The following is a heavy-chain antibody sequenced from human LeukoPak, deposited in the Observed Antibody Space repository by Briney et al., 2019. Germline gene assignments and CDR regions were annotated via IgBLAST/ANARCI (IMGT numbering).Heavy chain of an antibody. V-gene: IGHV4-59*01. CDR2: IYYSGST. Sequence: SETLSLTCTVSGGSISSYYWSWIRQPPGKGLEWIGYIYYSGSTNYNPSLKSRVTISVDTSKNQFSLKLSSVTAADTAVYYCARVDYGSGSYYKVWFDPWGQGTLVTVSS. D-gene: IGHD3-10*01. J-gene: IGHJ5*02. CDR1: GGSISSYY. CDR3: ARVDYGSGSYYKVWFDP.